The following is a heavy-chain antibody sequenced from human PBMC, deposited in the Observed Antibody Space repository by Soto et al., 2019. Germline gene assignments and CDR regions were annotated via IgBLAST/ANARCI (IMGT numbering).Heavy chain of an antibody. CDR2: ISYDGSEK. V-gene: IGHV3-30*18. D-gene: IGHD5-18*01. CDR1: GFTFSGYG. CDR3: ENEIGGRGYNNGRDY. J-gene: IGHJ4*02. Sequence: PGGSLRLSCAASGFTFSGYGMHWVRQAPGKGLEWVAVISYDGSEKYYADSVKGRFTISRDNSRNTVSLQMNSLRPEDTAVYYCENEIGGRGYNNGRDYWGQGTLVNVSS.